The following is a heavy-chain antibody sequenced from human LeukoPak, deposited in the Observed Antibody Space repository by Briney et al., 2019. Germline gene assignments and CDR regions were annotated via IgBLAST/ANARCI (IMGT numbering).Heavy chain of an antibody. D-gene: IGHD2-15*01. J-gene: IGHJ6*03. CDR1: GFTFSNYG. Sequence: GGSLRLSCAASGFTFSNYGMHWVRQAPGKGLEWVAFIRYDGSKKYYADSVKGRFTISRDNSKNTLYLQLNSLRAEDTAVYYCAKGAKRLGYCSGGTCYSNYDYYYMDVWGKGTTVTISS. CDR3: AKGAKRLGYCSGGTCYSNYDYYYMDV. V-gene: IGHV3-30*02. CDR2: IRYDGSKK.